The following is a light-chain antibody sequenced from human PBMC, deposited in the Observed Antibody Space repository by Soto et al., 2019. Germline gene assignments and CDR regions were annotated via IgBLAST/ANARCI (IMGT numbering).Light chain of an antibody. Sequence: QAVLTQAPSLTVSPGGTVTLTCSASTGHVASGNYHYWLQQKPGQAPRTLIYDTTNKHSWTPARFSCSLLGGKAALTLSGAQPEDEAEYYCLLSYNSMYSGTSVVFGAGTKLTVL. CDR3: LLSYNSMYSGTSVV. CDR1: TGHVASGNY. V-gene: IGLV7-46*01. J-gene: IGLJ2*01. CDR2: DTT.